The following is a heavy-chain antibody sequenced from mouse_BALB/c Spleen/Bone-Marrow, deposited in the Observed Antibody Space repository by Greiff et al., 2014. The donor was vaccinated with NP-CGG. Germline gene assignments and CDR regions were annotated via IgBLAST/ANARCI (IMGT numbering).Heavy chain of an antibody. V-gene: IGHV14-3*02. CDR1: GFNIKDTY. D-gene: IGHD2-2*01. J-gene: IGHJ3*01. CDR3: ARWLPLAY. CDR2: IDPANGNT. Sequence: VQLKQSGAELVKPGASVKLSCTASGFNIKDTYMPWVKQRPEQGLEWIGRIDPANGNTKYDPKFQGKATITADTSSNTAYLQLSSLTSEDTAVYYCARWLPLAYWGQGTLVTVSA.